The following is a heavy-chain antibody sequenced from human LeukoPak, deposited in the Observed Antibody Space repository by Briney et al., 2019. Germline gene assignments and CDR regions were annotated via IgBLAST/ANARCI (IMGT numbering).Heavy chain of an antibody. CDR3: AKEGSSITMIVVVITMGGAFDI. CDR2: IYSDGITT. J-gene: IGHJ3*02. V-gene: IGHV3-74*01. Sequence: PGGSLRLSCAPSGLTISRDSMHWVRQAPGKGLVWVSRIYSDGITTHYADSVKGRFTISRDNSKNTLYLQMNSLRAEDTAVYYCAKEGSSITMIVVVITMGGAFDIWGQGTMVTVSS. CDR1: GLTISRDS. D-gene: IGHD3-22*01.